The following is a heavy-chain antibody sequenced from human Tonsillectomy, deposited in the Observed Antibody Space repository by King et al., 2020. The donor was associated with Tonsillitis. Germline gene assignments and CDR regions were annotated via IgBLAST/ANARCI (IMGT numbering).Heavy chain of an antibody. D-gene: IGHD3-22*01. Sequence: QLQESGPGLVKPSETLSLTCTVSGGSISSGSYYWSWIRQPAGKGLEWIGRIYTSGSTNYNPSLNRRVTISVDTSKNQFSLKLSSVTAADTAVYYCAGDVSSASNAFDIWGQGTMVTVSS. CDR3: AGDVSSASNAFDI. V-gene: IGHV4-61*02. J-gene: IGHJ3*02. CDR1: GGSISSGSYY. CDR2: IYTSGST.